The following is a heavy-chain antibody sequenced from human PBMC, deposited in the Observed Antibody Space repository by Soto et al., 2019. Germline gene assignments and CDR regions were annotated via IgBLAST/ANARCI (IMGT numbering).Heavy chain of an antibody. CDR3: ARTTAVPNTLRSRYFFDY. V-gene: IGHV4-61*01. CDR2: VYYSGTT. CDR1: GGSVSDKTYY. J-gene: IGHJ4*02. D-gene: IGHD4-17*01. Sequence: PSETLSLTCSVSGGSVSDKTYYWSWIRQPPGKRLEWIGDVYYSGTTTYNPSLKSRVTISVDLSKNRFSLRLSSVTTADTALYYCARTTAVPNTLRSRYFFDYWGQGTLVTVSS.